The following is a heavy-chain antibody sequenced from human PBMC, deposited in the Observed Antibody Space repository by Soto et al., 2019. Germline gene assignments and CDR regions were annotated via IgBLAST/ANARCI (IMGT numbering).Heavy chain of an antibody. CDR2: ISSSGGTI. CDR1: GFTFSDDY. Sequence: GGSLRLSCGASGFTFSDDYMSWIRQAPGKGLEWVSYISSSGGTIYYADSVKGRFTISRDNANNSLYLQMNSLRAEDTATYYCVRDGLDYYDTERLYFDNWGQGTLVTVSS. CDR3: VRDGLDYYDTERLYFDN. V-gene: IGHV3-11*01. J-gene: IGHJ4*02. D-gene: IGHD3-22*01.